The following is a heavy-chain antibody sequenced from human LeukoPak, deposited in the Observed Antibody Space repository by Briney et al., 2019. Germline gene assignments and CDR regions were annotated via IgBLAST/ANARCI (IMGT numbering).Heavy chain of an antibody. J-gene: IGHJ4*02. V-gene: IGHV4-39*02. CDR1: GGSITSTTCN. CDR2: IYYSGST. Sequence: SETLSLTCTVSGGSITSTTCNWGWIRQPPGRGLEWIGSIYYSGSTYYNPSLKSRVTISIDTSKNQFSLKLSSVTAADTAVYYCARDYYDGSGYLDSWGQGTLVTVSS. CDR3: ARDYYDGSGYLDS. D-gene: IGHD3-22*01.